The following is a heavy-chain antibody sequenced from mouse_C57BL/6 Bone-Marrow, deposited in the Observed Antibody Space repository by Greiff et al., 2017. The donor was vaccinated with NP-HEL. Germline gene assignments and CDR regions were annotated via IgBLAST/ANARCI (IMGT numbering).Heavy chain of an antibody. J-gene: IGHJ2*01. CDR3: ASPPVYYYGSSPYVDY. V-gene: IGHV1-53*01. CDR1: GYTFTSYW. D-gene: IGHD1-1*01. Sequence: VQLQQPGTELVKPGASVKLSCKASGYTFTSYWMHWVKQRPGQGLEWIGNINPSNGGTNYNEQFKSKATLTVDKSSSTAYMQLSSLTSEDSAVYYCASPPVYYYGSSPYVDYWGQGTTLTVSS. CDR2: INPSNGGT.